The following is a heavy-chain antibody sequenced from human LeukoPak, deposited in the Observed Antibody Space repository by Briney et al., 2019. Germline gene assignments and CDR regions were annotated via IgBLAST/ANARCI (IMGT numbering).Heavy chain of an antibody. Sequence: SETLSLTCTVSGGSISNTDSYWSWIRQPPGKGLEWIGYIYYSGSTNYNPSLKSRVTISVDTSKNQFSLKLSSVTAADTAVYYCARGGYYDSSGYYYWGQGTLVTVSS. D-gene: IGHD3-22*01. J-gene: IGHJ4*02. CDR1: GGSISNTDSY. V-gene: IGHV4-61*08. CDR2: IYYSGST. CDR3: ARGGYYDSSGYYY.